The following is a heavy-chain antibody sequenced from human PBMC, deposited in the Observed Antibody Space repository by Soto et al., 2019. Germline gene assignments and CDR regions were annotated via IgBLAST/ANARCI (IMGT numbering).Heavy chain of an antibody. Sequence: PGGSLRLSCVVSGFTFSSYAMSWVRQAPGKGLEWVSAISGSGGSTYYADSVKGRFTISRDNSKNTLYLQMNSLRAEDAAVYYCAKDYIWGSYPVTLDYWGQGTLVTVSS. CDR3: AKDYIWGSYPVTLDY. CDR2: ISGSGGST. D-gene: IGHD3-16*02. J-gene: IGHJ4*02. V-gene: IGHV3-23*01. CDR1: GFTFSSYA.